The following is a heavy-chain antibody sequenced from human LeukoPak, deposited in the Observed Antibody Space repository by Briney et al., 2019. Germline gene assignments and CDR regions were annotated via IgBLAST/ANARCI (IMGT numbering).Heavy chain of an antibody. Sequence: SETLSLTCTVSGGSISSYYWSWLGQPPGKGLGGIGYIYYGGSTNYNPSLKSRVTISVETSKNQFSLKLSSVTAADTAVYYCARHFYYDSSGYWRWGQGTLVTVSS. D-gene: IGHD3-22*01. CDR1: GGSISSYY. CDR2: IYYGGST. CDR3: ARHFYYDSSGYWR. J-gene: IGHJ4*02. V-gene: IGHV4-59*08.